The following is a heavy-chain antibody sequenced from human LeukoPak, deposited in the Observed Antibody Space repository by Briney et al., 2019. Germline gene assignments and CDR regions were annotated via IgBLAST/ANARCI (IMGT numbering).Heavy chain of an antibody. D-gene: IGHD6-19*01. CDR2: MYSGGTT. CDR1: GFTFSRYG. V-gene: IGHV3-53*01. CDR3: ASPSSGQSFDI. J-gene: IGHJ3*02. Sequence: GGSLRLSCAASGFTFSRYGMNWVRQAPGKGLEWVSVMYSGGTTYYAHSVKGRFSISRYKSKNTVYLQMSSLRAEDTAVYYCASPSSGQSFDIWGQGTMVTVSS.